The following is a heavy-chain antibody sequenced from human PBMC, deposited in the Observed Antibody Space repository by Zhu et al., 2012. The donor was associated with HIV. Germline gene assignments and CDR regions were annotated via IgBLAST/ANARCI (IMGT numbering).Heavy chain of an antibody. CDR2: IYYSGST. CDR3: ARDRRGFGDRYYFDS. Sequence: QVQLQESGPGLVKPSETLSLTCSVSGDSMDNHFWSWIRQPPGKGLEWIGYIYYSGSTNYNPSFESRLTISVDTSRNLFSLKLTSVTAADTAVYYCARDRRGFGDRYYFDSWGQGTLVSVSS. CDR1: GDSMDNHF. J-gene: IGHJ4*02. V-gene: IGHV4-59*11. D-gene: IGHD2-15*01.